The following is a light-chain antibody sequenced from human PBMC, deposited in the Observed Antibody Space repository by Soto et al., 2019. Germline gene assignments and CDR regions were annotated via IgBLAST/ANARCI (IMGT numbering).Light chain of an antibody. CDR1: QSISNC. J-gene: IGKJ5*01. CDR2: AAS. CDR3: QQSYDTPRLT. Sequence: DIQMTQSPSSLSASVGDRVTITCRASQSISNCLNWYQQRPGRAPKVLLFAASSLQSGVPSRFSGSGSGTDFTLTISSLQPEDFATYYCQQSYDTPRLTFGQGTRLEIK. V-gene: IGKV1-39*01.